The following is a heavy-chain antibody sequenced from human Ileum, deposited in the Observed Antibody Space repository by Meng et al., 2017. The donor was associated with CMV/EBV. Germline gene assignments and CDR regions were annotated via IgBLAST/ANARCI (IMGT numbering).Heavy chain of an antibody. V-gene: IGHV7-4-1*02. Sequence: QVQLVQSGSELKKPGASVTVSCKASGYTFTSNNMIWVRQAPGQGPEWMGWIDTNTGNPTYAQGSTGRFVFSFDTSVSTAYLQISSLKAEDTAVYYCARDGLSGRYFDYWGQGTLVTVSS. CDR2: IDTNTGNP. D-gene: IGHD1-26*01. J-gene: IGHJ4*02. CDR3: ARDGLSGRYFDY. CDR1: GYTFTSNN.